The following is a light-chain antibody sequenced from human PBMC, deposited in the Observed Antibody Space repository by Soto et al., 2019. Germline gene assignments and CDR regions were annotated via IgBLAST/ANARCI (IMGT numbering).Light chain of an antibody. J-gene: IGLJ1*01. CDR3: SSYTSSSTHNYV. Sequence: QSALTQPASVSGSPGQSITISCSGTSSDVGSYDHVAWYQQFPGKTPKLMIYEVSNRPSGVSNRFSGSKSGNTASLTISGLQAEDEADYYCSSYTSSSTHNYVFGTGTKVTVL. CDR1: SSDVGSYDH. V-gene: IGLV2-14*01. CDR2: EVS.